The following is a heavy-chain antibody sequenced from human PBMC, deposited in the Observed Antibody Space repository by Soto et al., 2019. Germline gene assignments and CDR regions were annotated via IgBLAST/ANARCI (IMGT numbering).Heavy chain of an antibody. CDR2: IIPIFGTA. V-gene: IGHV1-69*13. CDR1: GGTFSSYA. CDR3: ARDMRAYCGGDCYGEKYYYYGMDV. Sequence: SVKVSCKASGGTFSSYAISWVRQAPGQGLEWMGGIIPIFGTANYAQKFQGRVTITADESTSTAYMELSSLRSEDTAVYYCARDMRAYCGGDCYGEKYYYYGMDVWGQGTTVTGSS. J-gene: IGHJ6*02. D-gene: IGHD2-21*02.